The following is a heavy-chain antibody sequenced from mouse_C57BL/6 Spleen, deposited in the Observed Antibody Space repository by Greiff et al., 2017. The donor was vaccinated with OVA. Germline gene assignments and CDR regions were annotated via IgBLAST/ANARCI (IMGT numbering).Heavy chain of an antibody. CDR3: ASGDYDGYAYAMDD. V-gene: IGHV1-19*01. CDR2: INPYNGGT. CDR1: GYTFTDYY. Sequence: VQLQQSGPVLVKPGASVKMSCKASGYTFTDYYMNWVKQSHGKSLEWIGVINPYNGGTSYNQKFKGKATLTVDTSASTAYMELNSLTSEDSAVYYCASGDYDGYAYAMDDWGQGTSVTVSS. J-gene: IGHJ4*01. D-gene: IGHD2-3*01.